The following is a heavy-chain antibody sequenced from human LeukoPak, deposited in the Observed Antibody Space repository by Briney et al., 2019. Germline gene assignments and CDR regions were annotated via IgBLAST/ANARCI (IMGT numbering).Heavy chain of an antibody. J-gene: IGHJ4*02. D-gene: IGHD5-24*01. CDR3: ARSKWLQLGIFDY. Sequence: PSETLSLTCTVSGGSISSYYWSWIRQPPGKGLEWIGYIYYSGSTNYNPSLKSRVTTSVDTSKNQFSLKLSSVTAADTAVYYCARSKWLQLGIFDYWGQGTLVTVSS. CDR2: IYYSGST. CDR1: GGSISSYY. V-gene: IGHV4-59*01.